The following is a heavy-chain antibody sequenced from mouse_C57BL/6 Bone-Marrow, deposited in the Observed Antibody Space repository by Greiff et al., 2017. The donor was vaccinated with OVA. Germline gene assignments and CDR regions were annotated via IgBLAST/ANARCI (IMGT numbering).Heavy chain of an antibody. Sequence: DVKLVESGGGLVKPGGSLKLSCAASGFTFSDYGMHWVRQAPEKGLEWVAYISSGSSTIYYADTVKGRFTISRDNAKNTLFLQMTSLRSEDTAMYYCARWNYGNYFDYWGQGTTLTVSS. J-gene: IGHJ2*01. CDR1: GFTFSDYG. V-gene: IGHV5-17*01. CDR2: ISSGSSTI. CDR3: ARWNYGNYFDY. D-gene: IGHD1-1*01.